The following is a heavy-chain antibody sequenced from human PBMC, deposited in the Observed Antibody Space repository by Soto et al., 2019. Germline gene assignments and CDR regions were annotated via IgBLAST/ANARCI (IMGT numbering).Heavy chain of an antibody. Sequence: QVQLQESGPGLVKPSETLSLACTVSGGSISSTNYWTWVLQPPGKGLEWIGEIYQSGSTNSNPSLKSRVSISFDMSKNQFSLNLSSATAADTAVYYCAQAHSGCYGIHGWGQGTLVTVSS. CDR2: IYQSGST. J-gene: IGHJ4*02. CDR1: GGSISSTNY. V-gene: IGHV4-4*02. D-gene: IGHD1-26*01. CDR3: AQAHSGCYGIHG.